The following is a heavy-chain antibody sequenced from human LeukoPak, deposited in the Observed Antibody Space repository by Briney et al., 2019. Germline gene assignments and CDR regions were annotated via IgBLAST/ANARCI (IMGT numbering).Heavy chain of an antibody. D-gene: IGHD3-10*01. CDR3: ARRSSNLWFGEAENRNWFDP. CDR1: GGSISSYY. J-gene: IGHJ5*02. CDR2: IYTSGST. V-gene: IGHV4-4*07. Sequence: SETLSLTCTVSGGSISSYYWSWIRQPAGKGLEWIGRIYTSGSTNYNPSLKSRVTMSVDTSKNQFSLNLSSVTAADTAVYYCARRSSNLWFGEAENRNWFDPWGQGTLVTVSS.